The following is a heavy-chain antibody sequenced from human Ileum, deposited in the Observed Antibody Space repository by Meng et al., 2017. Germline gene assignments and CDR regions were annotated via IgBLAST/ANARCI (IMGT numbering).Heavy chain of an antibody. V-gene: IGHV1-18*01. CDR1: DYTFTSNG. J-gene: IGHJ4*02. Sequence: QVQRVPSGREVKKPWASVKVSCKVSDYTFTSNGVSWVRQAPGQVLEWMAWHGAHDSDTSHAPKFQSRVTVSADRPTATAYMELRSHSSDDTAVYYCARGTTGRSYSDYWGQGTLVTVSS. D-gene: IGHD3-10*01. CDR2: HGAHDSDT. CDR3: ARGTTGRSYSDY.